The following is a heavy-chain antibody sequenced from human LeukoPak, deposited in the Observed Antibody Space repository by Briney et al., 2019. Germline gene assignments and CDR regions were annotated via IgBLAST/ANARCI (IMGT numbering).Heavy chain of an antibody. D-gene: IGHD3-3*01. Sequence: SETLSLTCTVSGGSISSYYWSWIRQPPGKGLEWIGYIYTSGSTNYNPSLKSRVTISLDTSKNQFSLKLRSVTAADTAVYYCARVLEDYDFWSGYVDYWGQGTLVTVSS. CDR2: IYTSGST. CDR1: GGSISSYY. CDR3: ARVLEDYDFWSGYVDY. J-gene: IGHJ4*02. V-gene: IGHV4-4*09.